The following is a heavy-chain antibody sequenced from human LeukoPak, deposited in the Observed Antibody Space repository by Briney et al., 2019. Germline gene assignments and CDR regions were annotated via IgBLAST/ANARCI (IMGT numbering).Heavy chain of an antibody. J-gene: IGHJ3*02. Sequence: PGGSLRLSCAASGFTFSSYSMNWVRQAPGKGLEWVSSISSSSSYIYYADSVKGRFTISRDNAKNSLYLQMNSLRAEDTAVYYCARDPIHYYDSSGYGPSDAFDIWGQGTMVTVSS. CDR2: ISSSSSYI. CDR1: GFTFSSYS. V-gene: IGHV3-21*01. D-gene: IGHD3-22*01. CDR3: ARDPIHYYDSSGYGPSDAFDI.